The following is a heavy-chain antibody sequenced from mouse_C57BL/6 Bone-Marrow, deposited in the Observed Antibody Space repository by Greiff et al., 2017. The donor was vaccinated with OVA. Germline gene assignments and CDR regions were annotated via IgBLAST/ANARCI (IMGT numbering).Heavy chain of an antibody. CDR1: GYTFTDYY. CDR3: ARSRVGGDY. V-gene: IGHV1-76*01. CDR2: IYPGSGNT. J-gene: IGHJ4*01. Sequence: QVQLQQSGAELVRPGASVKLSCKASGYTFTDYYINWVKQRPGQGLEWIARIYPGSGNTYYNEKFKGKATLTAEKSSSTAYMQLSSLTSEDSAVYFCARSRVGGDYWGQGTSVTVSS. D-gene: IGHD1-1*01.